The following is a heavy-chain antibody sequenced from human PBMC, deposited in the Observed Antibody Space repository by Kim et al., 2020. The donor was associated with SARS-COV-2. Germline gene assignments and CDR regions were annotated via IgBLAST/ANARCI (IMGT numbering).Heavy chain of an antibody. CDR1: VFTFDQSF. J-gene: IGHJ4*02. CDR2: RHGYVETK. D-gene: IGHD6-19*01. Sequence: GGSLILSWAGSVFTFDQSFIHVGRHTPWQVMAWVSLRHGYVETKYYADSVKGRFNISLDNSKNSVFLQMNSLRTEDTAFYYCVRASGWLPRYWGEGTLVTVSS. CDR3: VRASGWLPRY. V-gene: IGHV3-43*01.